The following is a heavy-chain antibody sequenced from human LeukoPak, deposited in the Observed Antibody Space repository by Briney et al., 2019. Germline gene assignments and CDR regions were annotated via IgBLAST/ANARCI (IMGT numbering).Heavy chain of an antibody. CDR2: IKEDGSET. CDR3: ARETPRRGETRDGYR. D-gene: IGHD5-24*01. CDR1: GFTFKEYW. Sequence: GGSLRLSCAASGFTFKEYWMNWVRQVPGKGLECLANIKEDGSETYYADSVKGRFTISRDNPKNLLFLQINSLRVEDTAVYYCARETPRRGETRDGYRWGQGTLVTVSS. J-gene: IGHJ4*02. V-gene: IGHV3-7*01.